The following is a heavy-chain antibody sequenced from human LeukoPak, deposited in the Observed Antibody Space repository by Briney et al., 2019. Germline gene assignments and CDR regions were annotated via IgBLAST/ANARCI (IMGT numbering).Heavy chain of an antibody. Sequence: PSETLSLTCTVSGGSISSSSYYWGWIRQPPGKGLEWIGSIYYSGSTYYNPSLKSRVTISVDTSKNQFSLKLSSVTAADTAVYYCARGRITIFGVVTPHFDYWGQGNLVTVSS. D-gene: IGHD3-3*01. CDR1: GGSISSSSYY. CDR2: IYYSGST. J-gene: IGHJ4*02. CDR3: ARGRITIFGVVTPHFDY. V-gene: IGHV4-39*07.